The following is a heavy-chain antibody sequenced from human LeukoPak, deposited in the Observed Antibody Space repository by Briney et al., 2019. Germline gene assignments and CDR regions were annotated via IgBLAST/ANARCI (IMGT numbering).Heavy chain of an antibody. CDR1: GFTFSSYS. D-gene: IGHD2-2*01. CDR2: IGISSGNT. V-gene: IGHV3-48*01. CDR3: ARDTKYAFDN. Sequence: GGSLRLSCAASGFTFSSYSMNWVRQAPGKGLEGISYIGISSGNTKYADSVKGRFTISGDKAKNSVYLQMNSLRVEDTAVYYCARDTKYAFDNWGQGTLVTVSS. J-gene: IGHJ4*02.